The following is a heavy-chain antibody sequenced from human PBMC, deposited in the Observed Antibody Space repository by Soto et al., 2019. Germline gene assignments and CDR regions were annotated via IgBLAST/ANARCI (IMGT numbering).Heavy chain of an antibody. J-gene: IGHJ5*02. CDR1: GYTFTSYG. CDR3: ARDEAYKWNDGGWFDP. CDR2: ISAYNGNT. Sequence: QVQLVQHGAEVKKPGASVKVSCKASGYTFTSYGISWVRQASGQGLEWMGWISAYNGNTKYAQKLQGRVTMTTDTSTSTAYMELRSLRSDDTAVYYCARDEAYKWNDGGWFDPWGQGTLVTVSS. V-gene: IGHV1-18*01. D-gene: IGHD1-1*01.